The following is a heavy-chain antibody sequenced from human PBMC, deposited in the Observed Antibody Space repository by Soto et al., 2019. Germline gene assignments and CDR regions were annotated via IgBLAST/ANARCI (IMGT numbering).Heavy chain of an antibody. Sequence: ASVKVSCKASGYTLTNFYIHWVRQAPGQGLEWMGMINPNGGSTNYAHKLQGRVTITTDTSTSTAYMELSSLRSDDTAVYYCALLRYFDWLWSYGMDVWGQGTTVTVSS. CDR2: INPNGGST. CDR3: ALLRYFDWLWSYGMDV. J-gene: IGHJ6*02. CDR1: GYTLTNFY. V-gene: IGHV1-46*01. D-gene: IGHD3-9*01.